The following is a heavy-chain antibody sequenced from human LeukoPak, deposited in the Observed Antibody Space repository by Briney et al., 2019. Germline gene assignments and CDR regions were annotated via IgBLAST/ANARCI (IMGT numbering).Heavy chain of an antibody. J-gene: IGHJ3*02. D-gene: IGHD3-10*01. CDR1: GFSFTNTW. CDR3: ATEGGSGSYYGDDAFDM. Sequence: GGSLRLSCEAPGFSFTNTWMSWVRQAPGKGLEWVGRVKSKADDGTTDYAAPVQGRFTISRDDSKNTLSLQMNSLKTEDTAVYYCATEGGSGSYYGDDAFDMWGQGTMVTVSS. CDR2: VKSKADDGTT. V-gene: IGHV3-15*01.